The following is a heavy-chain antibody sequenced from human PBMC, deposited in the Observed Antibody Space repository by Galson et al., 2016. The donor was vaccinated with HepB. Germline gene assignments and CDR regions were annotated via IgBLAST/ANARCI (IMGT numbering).Heavy chain of an antibody. CDR1: GFTFSSSW. Sequence: SLRLSCAASGFTFSSSWMHWVRQAPGKGLMWVSRSSSDGTSATYADSVRGRFTVSRDNAKNTLFLEMNSLRAEDTAVYYCARVGGVFYPSFDHWGQGTLVTVSS. V-gene: IGHV3-74*01. CDR3: ARVGGVFYPSFDH. CDR2: SSSDGTSA. D-gene: IGHD2-21*02. J-gene: IGHJ4*02.